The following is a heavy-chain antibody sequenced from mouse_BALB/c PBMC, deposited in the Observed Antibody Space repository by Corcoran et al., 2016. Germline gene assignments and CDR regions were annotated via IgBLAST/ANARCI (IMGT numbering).Heavy chain of an antibody. D-gene: IGHD2-4*01. V-gene: IGHV1-81*01. CDR2: IYPGIGSI. J-gene: IGHJ4*01. Sequence: QVQLQQSGPELVKPGASVKMSCKASGYTFTDYVISWVKQRTGQGLEWFGEIYPGIGSIYYNEKFKGKATLTADKSSNTAYMQVSSLTSEDSAVYWCARRTYYDPHYYSMDYWGQGTSVTVSS. CDR1: GYTFTDYV. CDR3: ARRTYYDPHYYSMDY.